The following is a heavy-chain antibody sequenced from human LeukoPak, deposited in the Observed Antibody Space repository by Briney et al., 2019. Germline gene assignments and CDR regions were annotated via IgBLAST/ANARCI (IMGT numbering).Heavy chain of an antibody. J-gene: IGHJ4*02. CDR1: GFNFWGTG. CDR2: ISGSGGNT. CDR3: AKEVEKGTNIDY. D-gene: IGHD5-24*01. V-gene: IGHV3-23*01. Sequence: GGSLRLSCAVSGFNFWGTGMSWVRQAPGKGLEWVSAISGSGGNTYYADSVKGRFTISRDNSKNTLYLQMNSLRAEDTAVYYCAKEVEKGTNIDYWGQGTLVTVSS.